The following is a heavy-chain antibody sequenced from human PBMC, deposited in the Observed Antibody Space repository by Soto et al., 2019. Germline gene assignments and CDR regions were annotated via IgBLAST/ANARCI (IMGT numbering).Heavy chain of an antibody. D-gene: IGHD6-19*01. J-gene: IGHJ4*02. CDR1: GESFSGYI. V-gene: IGHV4-34*01. CDR2: INHSGGA. Sequence: QVQLQQSGAGLLKPSETLSLTCTVYGESFSGYIWTWIRQTPAKGLQWIGQINHSGGAYYNPSLTSRLTRSLPPSHGQLSRELSSVNGADTAVYYWARGLITGSHYSGGWYYFDSWGQGTQVTVSS. CDR3: ARGLITGSHYSGGWYYFDS.